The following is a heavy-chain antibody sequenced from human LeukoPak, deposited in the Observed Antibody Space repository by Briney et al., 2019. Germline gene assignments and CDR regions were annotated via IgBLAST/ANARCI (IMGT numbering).Heavy chain of an antibody. V-gene: IGHV1-3*03. D-gene: IGHD3-10*01. Sequence: GASVKVSCKASGYTFTSYAMYWVRQAPGQRLEWMGWINAGNGNTKYSQEFQGRVTITRDTSASTAYMELSSLRSEDMAVYYCATGSWDDYYYYVDVWGKGTTVTVSS. J-gene: IGHJ6*03. CDR1: GYTFTSYA. CDR2: INAGNGNT. CDR3: ATGSWDDYYYYVDV.